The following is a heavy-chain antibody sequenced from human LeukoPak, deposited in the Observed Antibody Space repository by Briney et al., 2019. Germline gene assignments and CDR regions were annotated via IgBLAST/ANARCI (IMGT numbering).Heavy chain of an antibody. Sequence: PGGSLRLSCAASGFTFSSYGMHWVRQAPGKGLEWVTVIWYDGSNKYYADSVKGRFTISRDNSKNTLYLQMNSLRAEDTAVYYCARVGGWEPQRGYFDYWGQGTLVTVSS. CDR3: ARVGGWEPQRGYFDY. J-gene: IGHJ4*02. CDR2: IWYDGSNK. D-gene: IGHD1-26*01. CDR1: GFTFSSYG. V-gene: IGHV3-33*01.